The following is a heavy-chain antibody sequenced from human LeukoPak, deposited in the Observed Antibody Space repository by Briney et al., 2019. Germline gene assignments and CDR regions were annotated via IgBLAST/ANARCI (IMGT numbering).Heavy chain of an antibody. CDR1: GYTLTELT. CDR2: FDHEDGET. Sequence: EASVKVSCKVSGYTLTELTMHWVRQAPGKGLEWMGGFDHEDGETIYAQKFQGRVTMTEDTSTDTAYMELSRLRTEDTVVYYCATLGTMVRRYFDYWGQGTLVTVSS. D-gene: IGHD3-10*01. V-gene: IGHV1-24*01. J-gene: IGHJ4*02. CDR3: ATLGTMVRRYFDY.